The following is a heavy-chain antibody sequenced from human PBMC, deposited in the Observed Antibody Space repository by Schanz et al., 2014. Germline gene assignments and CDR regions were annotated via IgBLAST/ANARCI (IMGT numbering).Heavy chain of an antibody. V-gene: IGHV4-39*01. Sequence: QLQLQESGPGLVKASETLSLTCSVSGGSINSGGYRWGWIRQPPGKGLEWIGTMYSSGSTKYNPSLKSRVTMSVDTSKKQFSLRLSSVSAADTAVYYCARHVLPYDAFDIWGQGTVVTVSS. CDR1: GGSINSGGYR. J-gene: IGHJ3*02. CDR3: ARHVLPYDAFDI. CDR2: MYSSGST.